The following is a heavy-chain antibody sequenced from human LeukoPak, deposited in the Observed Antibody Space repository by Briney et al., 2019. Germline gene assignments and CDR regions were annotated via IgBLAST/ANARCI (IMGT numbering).Heavy chain of an antibody. Sequence: PSETLSLTCTVSGGSISSGGYYWSWIRQPPGKGLEWIGYIYHSGSTYYNPSLKSRVTISVDRSKNQFSLKLSSVTAADTAVYYCARARSWDHNWFDPWGQGTLVTVSS. CDR2: IYHSGST. V-gene: IGHV4-30-2*01. J-gene: IGHJ5*02. CDR3: ARARSWDHNWFDP. D-gene: IGHD1-26*01. CDR1: GGSISSGGYY.